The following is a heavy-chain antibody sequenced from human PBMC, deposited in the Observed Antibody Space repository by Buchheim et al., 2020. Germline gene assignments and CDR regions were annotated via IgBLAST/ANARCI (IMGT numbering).Heavy chain of an antibody. V-gene: IGHV3-48*03. CDR3: ARVLITPRAAYFDY. J-gene: IGHJ4*02. CDR1: GFTFSSYE. D-gene: IGHD3-16*01. CDR2: ISSSGTTI. Sequence: EVQLVESGGGLVQPGGSLRLSCAASGFTFSSYEMNWVRQAPGKGLEWVSFISSSGTTIYYADSVKGRFTISRDNAKNSLYLQMNSLRAEDTAVYHCARVLITPRAAYFDYWGQGTL.